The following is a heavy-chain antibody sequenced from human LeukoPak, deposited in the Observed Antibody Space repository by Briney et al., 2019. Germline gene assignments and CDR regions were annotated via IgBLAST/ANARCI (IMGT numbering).Heavy chain of an antibody. J-gene: IGHJ6*02. CDR1: GGSISRYY. D-gene: IGHD1-26*01. CDR2: IYYSGST. CDR3: ARESGSYYYGMDV. Sequence: PSETLSLTCTVSGGSISRYYWSWIRQPPGKGLEWVGYIYYSGSTNYNPSLKSRLTISVDTSKNQFSLKLSSVTAADTAVYYCARESGSYYYGMDVWGQGTTVTVSS. V-gene: IGHV4-59*01.